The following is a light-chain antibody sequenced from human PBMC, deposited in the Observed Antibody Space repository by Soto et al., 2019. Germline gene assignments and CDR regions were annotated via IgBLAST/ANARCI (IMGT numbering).Light chain of an antibody. Sequence: DIQMTQSPSSLSASVGDRVTITCRASQSITTYLNWYRQKPGKAPKLLIYKASSLESGVPSRFSGSGSGTEFTLTISSLQPDDFATYYCQQYNSYLYTFGQGTKVDIK. V-gene: IGKV1-5*03. CDR2: KAS. CDR1: QSITTY. CDR3: QQYNSYLYT. J-gene: IGKJ2*01.